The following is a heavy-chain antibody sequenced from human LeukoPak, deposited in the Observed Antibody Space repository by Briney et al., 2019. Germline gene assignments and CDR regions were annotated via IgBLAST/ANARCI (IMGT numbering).Heavy chain of an antibody. CDR3: ARAETTAHWRY. CDR2: ISSSNSTI. V-gene: IGHV3-48*01. J-gene: IGHJ4*02. CDR1: GFTFSSYG. D-gene: IGHD3-3*01. Sequence: GGSLRLSCAASGFTFSSYGMTWVRQAPGKGLEWVSYISSSNSTIYYADSVKGRFTISRDNAKNSLYLQMNSLRAEDTAVYCCARAETTAHWRYWGQETLVTVSS.